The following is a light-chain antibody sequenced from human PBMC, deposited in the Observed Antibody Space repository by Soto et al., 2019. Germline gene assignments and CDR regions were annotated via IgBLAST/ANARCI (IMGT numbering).Light chain of an antibody. J-gene: IGLJ2*01. CDR3: SAWDDSLSGVV. Sequence: QSVLTQPPSASGAPGQRVTISCSGSSSNIESNYVYWYQQLPGTAPTLLIYRTNQRPSGVPNRFSGSKSGTSSPLAISGLGSDDWADYSSSAWDDSLSGVVFGGGTKVTVL. CDR1: SSNIESNY. CDR2: RTN. V-gene: IGLV1-47*01.